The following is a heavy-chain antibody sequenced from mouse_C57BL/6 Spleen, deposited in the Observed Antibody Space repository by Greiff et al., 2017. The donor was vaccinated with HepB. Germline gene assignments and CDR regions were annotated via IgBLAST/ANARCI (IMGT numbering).Heavy chain of an antibody. J-gene: IGHJ4*01. CDR2: IHPSSGST. Sequence: VQVVQPGAELAKPGASVKLSCKASGYTFTSYWMSWVKQRPGQGLEWIGVIHPSSGSTNYNEKFKGKATLTADKSSSTAYMELRSLTSEDSAVYYCASRYTVVPIDYWGQGTSLTVSS. D-gene: IGHD1-1*01. V-gene: IGHV1-81*01. CDR3: ASRYTVVPIDY. CDR1: GYTFTSYW.